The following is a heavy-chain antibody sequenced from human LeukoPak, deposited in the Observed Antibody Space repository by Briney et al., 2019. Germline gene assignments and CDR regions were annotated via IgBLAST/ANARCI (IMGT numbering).Heavy chain of an antibody. CDR3: AKDAADSRPDY. CDR2: IWYDGSND. D-gene: IGHD6-25*01. CDR1: GFIFSNYG. V-gene: IGHV3-33*06. J-gene: IGHJ4*02. Sequence: GRSLRLSCTASGFIFSNYGMHWVRQAPGKGLECVALIWYDGSNDQYAESVKGRFTISRENSKNTLYLQMNSLRIEDTAVYYCAKDAADSRPDYWGQGTLVTVSS.